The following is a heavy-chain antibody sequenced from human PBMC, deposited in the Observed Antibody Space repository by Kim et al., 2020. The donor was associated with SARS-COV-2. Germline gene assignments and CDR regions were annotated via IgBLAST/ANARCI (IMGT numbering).Heavy chain of an antibody. CDR1: GFTVSDNY. CDR3: STAITGTAPAYYDYGMDV. V-gene: IGHV3-53*01. CDR2: FYNDGGT. J-gene: IGHJ6*01. D-gene: IGHD1-7*01. Sequence: GRSLRLSCAVSGFTVSDNYINWVRQAPGKGLEWVSVFYNDGGTYFAASVKGRLAVSRATSKNTLYLQMNSLRVEDTAVYFFSTAITGTAPAYYDYGMDV.